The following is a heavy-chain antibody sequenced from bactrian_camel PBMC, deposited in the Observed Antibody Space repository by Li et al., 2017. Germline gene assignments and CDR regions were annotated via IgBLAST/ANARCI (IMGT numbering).Heavy chain of an antibody. CDR1: GYHHSAYC. D-gene: IGHD3*01. Sequence: HVQLVESGGGSVPAGGSLTLSCAASGYHHSAYCLAWFRQAPGKAREGVAGIGTNGVATTTDSVKGRFTISHDNAKNTLYLQMNSLKPEDTAIYYCAAAKGLPDLLRGGYLSARSYNYWGRGTQVTVS. J-gene: IGHJ4*01. CDR2: IGTNGVAT. CDR3: AAAKGLPDLLRGGYLSARSYNY. V-gene: IGHV3S6*01.